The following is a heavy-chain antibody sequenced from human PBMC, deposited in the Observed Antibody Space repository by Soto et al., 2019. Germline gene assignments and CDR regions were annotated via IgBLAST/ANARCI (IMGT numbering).Heavy chain of an antibody. CDR3: ARQIYDSDTGPNFQYYFDS. CDR2: IDPSDSQT. Sequence: GESLKISCKGSGYSFAGYWITWVRQKPGKGLEWMGQIDPSDSQTYYSPSFRGHVTISVTKSITTVFLQWSSLRASDTAMYYCARQIYDSDTGPNFQYYFDSWGQGTPVTVSS. D-gene: IGHD3-22*01. J-gene: IGHJ4*02. V-gene: IGHV5-10-1*01. CDR1: GYSFAGYW.